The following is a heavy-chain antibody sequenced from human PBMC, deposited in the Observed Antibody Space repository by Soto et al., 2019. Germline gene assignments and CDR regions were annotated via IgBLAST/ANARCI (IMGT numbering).Heavy chain of an antibody. CDR3: ARQIYDSDTGPNFQYYFDS. CDR2: IDPSDSQT. Sequence: GESLKISCKGSGYSFAGYWITWVRQKPGKGLEWMGQIDPSDSQTYYSPSFRGHVTISVTKSITTVFLQWSSLRASDTAMYYCARQIYDSDTGPNFQYYFDSWGQGTPVTVSS. D-gene: IGHD3-22*01. J-gene: IGHJ4*02. V-gene: IGHV5-10-1*01. CDR1: GYSFAGYW.